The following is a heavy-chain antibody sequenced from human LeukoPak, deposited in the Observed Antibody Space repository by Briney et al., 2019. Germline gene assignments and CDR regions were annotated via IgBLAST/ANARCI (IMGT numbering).Heavy chain of an antibody. CDR3: ARGCSSTSRWGYYFDY. Sequence: SETLSLTCTVSGGSISSYYWSWIRQPPGKGLEWTGYIYYSGSTNYNPSLKSRVTISVDTSKNQFSLKLSSVTAADTAVYYCARGCSSTSRWGYYFDYWGQGTLVTVSS. CDR1: GGSISSYY. J-gene: IGHJ4*02. CDR2: IYYSGST. D-gene: IGHD2-2*01. V-gene: IGHV4-59*01.